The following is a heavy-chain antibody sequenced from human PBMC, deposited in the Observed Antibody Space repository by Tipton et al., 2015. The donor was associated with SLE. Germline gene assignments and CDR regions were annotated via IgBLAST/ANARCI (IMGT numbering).Heavy chain of an antibody. CDR3: AGSAVDSSGYYYWYAFDI. V-gene: IGHV4-59*11. Sequence: TLSLTCTVSGGSISSHYWSWIRQPPGKGLEWIGYIYYSGSTNYNPSLKSRVTISVDTSKNQFSLKLSSVTAADTAVYYCAGSAVDSSGYYYWYAFDIWGQGTMVTVSS. D-gene: IGHD3-22*01. J-gene: IGHJ3*02. CDR2: IYYSGST. CDR1: GGSISSHY.